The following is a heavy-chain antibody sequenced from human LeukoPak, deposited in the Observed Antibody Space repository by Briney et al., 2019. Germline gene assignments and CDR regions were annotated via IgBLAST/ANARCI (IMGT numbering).Heavy chain of an antibody. CDR3: ARVPDFCGSGACFLDF. CDR1: GYSFTSYY. J-gene: IGHJ4*02. V-gene: IGHV1-46*01. CDR2: IKTSSGST. Sequence: GSVTVSCMASGYSFTSYYIHWVRQAPGQGLEWVGLIKTSSGSTSSAQKFQARFTLTTNTSTSTVYMELSSLRSENTAIYYCARVPDFCGSGACFLDFWGQGTLVTVSS. D-gene: IGHD3-16*01.